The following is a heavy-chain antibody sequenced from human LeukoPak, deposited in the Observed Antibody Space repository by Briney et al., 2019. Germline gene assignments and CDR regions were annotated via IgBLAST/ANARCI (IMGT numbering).Heavy chain of an antibody. CDR3: ARGWAMVRGVPFDY. V-gene: IGHV3-33*01. CDR2: IWYDGSKT. Sequence: GGSLRLSCAASGFTFSVYGMHWVRQAPGKGRAWVAVIWYDGSKTYYVDSVKGRFTISRDNSKNTLYLQMNSLRAEDTAVYYCARGWAMVRGVPFDYWGQGTLVTVSS. CDR1: GFTFSVYG. J-gene: IGHJ4*02. D-gene: IGHD3-10*01.